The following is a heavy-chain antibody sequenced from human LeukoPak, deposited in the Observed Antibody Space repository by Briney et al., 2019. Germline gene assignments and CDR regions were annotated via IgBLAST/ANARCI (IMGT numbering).Heavy chain of an antibody. Sequence: GGSLRLSCAPSGFTFDNFAMTWVRQAPGKGLEWVSEITGSGGSTYYADSVKGRFTISRDDSKNTLYLQMNSLRAEDTAIYYCARELFDFDYWGQGTLVTVSS. CDR1: GFTFDNFA. D-gene: IGHD3-10*01. CDR3: ARELFDFDY. V-gene: IGHV3-23*01. CDR2: ITGSGGST. J-gene: IGHJ4*02.